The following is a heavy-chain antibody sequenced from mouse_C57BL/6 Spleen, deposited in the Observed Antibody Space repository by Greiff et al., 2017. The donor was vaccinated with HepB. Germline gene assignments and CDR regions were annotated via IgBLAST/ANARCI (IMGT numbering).Heavy chain of an antibody. J-gene: IGHJ2*01. CDR1: GYAFSSSW. D-gene: IGHD1-1*01. CDR3: ARSVIYYYGSSYYFDY. CDR2: IYPGDGDT. Sequence: VQLQQSGPELVKPGASVKISCKASGYAFSSSWMNWVKQRPGKGLEWIGRIYPGDGDTNYNGKFKGKATLTADKSSSTAYMQLSSLTSEDSAVYVCARSVIYYYGSSYYFDYWGQGTTLTVSS. V-gene: IGHV1-82*01.